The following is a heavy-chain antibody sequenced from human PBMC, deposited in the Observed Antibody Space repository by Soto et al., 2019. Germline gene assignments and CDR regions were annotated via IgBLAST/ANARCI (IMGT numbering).Heavy chain of an antibody. CDR2: IIPIFGTA. D-gene: IGHD3-22*01. Sequence: ASVKVSCKASGGTFSSYAISWVRQAPGQGLEWMGGIIPIFGTANYAQKFQGRVTITADESTSTAYMELSSLRSEDTAVYYCARGRYYDSSGPSDAFDIWGQGTMVTVSS. CDR3: ARGRYYDSSGPSDAFDI. J-gene: IGHJ3*02. V-gene: IGHV1-69*13. CDR1: GGTFSSYA.